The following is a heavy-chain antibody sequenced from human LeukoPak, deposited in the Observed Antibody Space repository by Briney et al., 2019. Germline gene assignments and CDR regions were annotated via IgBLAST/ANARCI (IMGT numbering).Heavy chain of an antibody. D-gene: IGHD6-6*01. CDR3: AKYGSSSHYYHGMDV. J-gene: IGHJ6*02. CDR1: GLTFYSYA. Sequence: GGSLRLSCAAPGLTFYSYAVSWVRQAPGKGLEWVSGISGGGGTTYYADSVKGRFTISRDHSKKTVYLQMNSLRAEDTAIYYCAKYGSSSHYYHGMDVWGQGTTVTVSS. CDR2: ISGGGGTT. V-gene: IGHV3-23*01.